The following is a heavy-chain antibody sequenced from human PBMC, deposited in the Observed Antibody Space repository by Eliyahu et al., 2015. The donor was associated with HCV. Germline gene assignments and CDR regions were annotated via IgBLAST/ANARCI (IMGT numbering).Heavy chain of an antibody. J-gene: IGHJ4*02. V-gene: IGHV4-4*02. Sequence: QVQLQESGPGLVKPSGTLSLTCDVXGXSLSXXNWWSWVRQSPGKGLEWIGEIYHSGTTNYNPSLKSRVTILVDKTKNQFSLEVSSVTAADTAVYYCARDGYYDKSGYPYYFTYWGQGTLVTVSS. CDR1: GXSLSXXNW. D-gene: IGHD3-22*01. CDR2: IYHSGTT. CDR3: ARDGYYDKSGYPYYFTY.